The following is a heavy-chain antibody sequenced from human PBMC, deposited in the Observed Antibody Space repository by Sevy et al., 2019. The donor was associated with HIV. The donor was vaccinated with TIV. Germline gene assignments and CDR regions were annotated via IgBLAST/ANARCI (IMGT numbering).Heavy chain of an antibody. CDR3: ARDRSSVIGGVFDI. V-gene: IGHV1-2*02. D-gene: IGHD3-16*01. J-gene: IGHJ3*02. CDR2: MNPNSGGT. Sequence: ASVKVSCKASGYTFTGYYMNWVRQAAGQGLEWMGWMNPNSGGTNYAPKFQGRVTMTRDTSISTVYMELSRLRSDDTAVYYCARDRSSVIGGVFDIWGQGTMVTVSS. CDR1: GYTFTGYY.